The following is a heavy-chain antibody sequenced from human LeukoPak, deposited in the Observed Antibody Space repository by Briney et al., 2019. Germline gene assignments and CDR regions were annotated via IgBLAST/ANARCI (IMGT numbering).Heavy chain of an antibody. V-gene: IGHV3-21*01. CDR3: ARDLGSSSSAVDFDY. Sequence: GGSLRLSCAASGFTFSSYSMNRVRQAPGKGLEWVSSISSSSSYIYYADSVKGRFTISRDNAKNSLYLQMNSLRAEDTAVYYCARDLGSSSSAVDFDYWGQGTLVTVSS. J-gene: IGHJ4*02. D-gene: IGHD6-6*01. CDR1: GFTFSSYS. CDR2: ISSSSSYI.